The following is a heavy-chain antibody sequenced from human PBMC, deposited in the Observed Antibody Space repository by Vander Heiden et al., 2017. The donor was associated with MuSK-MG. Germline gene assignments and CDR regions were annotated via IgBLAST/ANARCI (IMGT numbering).Heavy chain of an antibody. D-gene: IGHD6-19*01. CDR2: TYYRSRWYN. CDR1: GDSVPSTSAA. CDR3: ARDLYSSGWYRGDC. V-gene: IGHV6-1*01. Sequence: QVQLQQPGPGLVKPSQTLPLTCAISGDSVPSTSAAWNWIRQSPSRGLEWLGRTYYRSRWYNDYAVSVKSRITINPDTSKNQFSLQLNSVTPEDTAVYYCARDLYSSGWYRGDCWGQGTLVTVSS. J-gene: IGHJ4*02.